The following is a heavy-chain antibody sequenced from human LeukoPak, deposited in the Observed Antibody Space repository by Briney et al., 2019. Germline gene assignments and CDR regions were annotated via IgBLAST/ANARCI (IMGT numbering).Heavy chain of an antibody. Sequence: GGSLRLSCAASGFTFSSYAMHWVRQAPGKGLEWVGVISYDGSNKYYADSVKGRLNISRDNSKNTLYLQMHSLRAEDTAVYYCARDGYEILLSFDYWGQGTLVTVSS. CDR2: ISYDGSNK. J-gene: IGHJ4*02. CDR3: ARDGYEILLSFDY. D-gene: IGHD5-12*01. CDR1: GFTFSSYA. V-gene: IGHV3-30*04.